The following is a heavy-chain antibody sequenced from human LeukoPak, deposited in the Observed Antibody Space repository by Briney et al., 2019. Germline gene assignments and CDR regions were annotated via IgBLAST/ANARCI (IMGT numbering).Heavy chain of an antibody. CDR2: IYYSGST. V-gene: IGHV4-39*01. CDR1: GYTFSSYW. J-gene: IGHJ4*02. D-gene: IGHD6-25*01. Sequence: ESLKISCKASGYTFSSYWIGWIRQPPGKGMEWIGSIYYSGSTHYNPSLKSRVTISVDTSKNQFSLKLSSVTAADTAVYYCARQSKRSAVPFDYWGQGTLVTVSS. CDR3: ARQSKRSAVPFDY.